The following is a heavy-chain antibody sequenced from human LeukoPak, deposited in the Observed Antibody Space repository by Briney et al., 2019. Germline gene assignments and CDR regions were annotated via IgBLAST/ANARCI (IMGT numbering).Heavy chain of an antibody. D-gene: IGHD2-2*01. CDR1: GYSISSGYY. Sequence: SETLSLTCAVSGYSISSGYYWGWIRQPPEKGLEWIGSIYHSGSTYYNPSLKSRVTISVDTSKNQFSLKLSSVTAADTAVYYCARRLGYCSSTSCYYYFDYWGQGTLVTVSS. CDR2: IYHSGST. V-gene: IGHV4-38-2*01. CDR3: ARRLGYCSSTSCYYYFDY. J-gene: IGHJ4*02.